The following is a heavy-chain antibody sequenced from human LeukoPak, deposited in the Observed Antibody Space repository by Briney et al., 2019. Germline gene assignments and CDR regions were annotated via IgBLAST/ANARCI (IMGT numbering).Heavy chain of an antibody. D-gene: IGHD1-7*01. J-gene: IGHJ3*02. CDR3: ARGRYNWNYVASDI. CDR2: IYDRGST. CDR1: GGSIRSSYYY. V-gene: IGHV4-39*01. Sequence: SETLSLTCTVSGGSIRSSYYYWGWIRQPPGKGLEWIGSIYDRGSTYYNPSLKSRVTISVDTSKNQFSLKLSSVTAADTAVYYCARGRYNWNYVASDIWGQGTMVTVSS.